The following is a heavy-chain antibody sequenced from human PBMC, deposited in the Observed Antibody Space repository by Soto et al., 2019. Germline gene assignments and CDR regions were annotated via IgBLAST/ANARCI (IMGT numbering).Heavy chain of an antibody. J-gene: IGHJ6*02. CDR1: GFTFSLYS. V-gene: IGHV3-48*02. Sequence: EVQLVESGGGLVQPGGSLRLSCAASGFTFSLYSMSWDRQAPGKDLEWVSYISRSSTGIHYADSVKGRFTISSDDATTSMHLQMNSLRDGDTAVYYCARVVTWGLDVWGQGTTVSISS. CDR2: ISRSSTGI. CDR3: ARVVTWGLDV. D-gene: IGHD2-15*01.